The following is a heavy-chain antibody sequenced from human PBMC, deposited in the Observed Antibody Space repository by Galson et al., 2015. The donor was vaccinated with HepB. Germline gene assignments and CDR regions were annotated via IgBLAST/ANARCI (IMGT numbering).Heavy chain of an antibody. Sequence: SLRLSCAASGFTFSSYATSWVRQAPGKGLEWVSAISGSGGSTYYADSVKGRFTISRDNSKNTLYLQMNSLRAEDTAVYYCAKVLQKGYVWGSYRRGMGDAFDIWGQGTMVTVSS. D-gene: IGHD3-16*02. V-gene: IGHV3-23*01. CDR2: ISGSGGST. CDR1: GFTFSSYA. J-gene: IGHJ3*02. CDR3: AKVLQKGYVWGSYRRGMGDAFDI.